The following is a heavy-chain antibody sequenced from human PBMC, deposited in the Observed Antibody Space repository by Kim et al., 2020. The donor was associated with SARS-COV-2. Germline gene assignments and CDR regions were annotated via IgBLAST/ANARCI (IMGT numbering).Heavy chain of an antibody. Sequence: GGSLRLSCAASGFTFNNYAMSWVRQAPGKGLEWISAISGGGGSTFYADSVKGRFTISRANSKNMLYLQMNSLRAEDTAVYYCAKDLVVINRGYFDYWGQGTLVTVSS. J-gene: IGHJ4*02. CDR2: ISGGGGST. V-gene: IGHV3-23*01. CDR3: AKDLVVINRGYFDY. CDR1: GFTFNNYA. D-gene: IGHD3-22*01.